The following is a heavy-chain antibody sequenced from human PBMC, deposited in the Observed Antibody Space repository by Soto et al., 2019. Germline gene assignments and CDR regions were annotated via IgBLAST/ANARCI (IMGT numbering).Heavy chain of an antibody. J-gene: IGHJ3*02. Sequence: SGPTLVNPTQTLTLTCTLSGFSLITLALGVGWIRQPPGKALEWLALIYWNDDKRYSPSLKNRLTITKDTSKNHVVLTMTNMDPVDTATYYCAHRHELGSFDIWGQGTKVTVSS. V-gene: IGHV2-5*01. CDR2: IYWNDDK. D-gene: IGHD1-26*01. CDR1: GFSLITLALG. CDR3: AHRHELGSFDI.